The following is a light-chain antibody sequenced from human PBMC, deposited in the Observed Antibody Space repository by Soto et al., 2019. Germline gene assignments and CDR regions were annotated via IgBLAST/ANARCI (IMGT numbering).Light chain of an antibody. J-gene: IGKJ2*01. CDR3: QQYNNWPYT. CDR2: GAS. CDR1: QSVSSN. V-gene: IGKV3-15*01. Sequence: EIVMTQSPATLSVSPGERATLSSRASQSVSSNLAWYQQKPGQARRLLIYGASTRATGIPASFSGSGSGTEFSLIISSLQSEDFAVYYCQQYNNWPYTFGHGTKLEIK.